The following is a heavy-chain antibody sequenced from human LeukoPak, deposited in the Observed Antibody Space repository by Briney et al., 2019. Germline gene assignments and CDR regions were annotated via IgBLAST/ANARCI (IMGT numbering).Heavy chain of an antibody. J-gene: IGHJ4*02. CDR3: ASLGYCSGGSCYGSDY. CDR2: INHSGST. D-gene: IGHD2-15*01. CDR1: GGSFSGYY. V-gene: IGHV4-34*01. Sequence: ETLSLTCAVYGGSFSGYYWSWIRQPPGKGLEWIGEINHSGSTNYNPSLKSRVTISVDTSKNQFSLKLSSVTAADTAVYYCASLGYCSGGSCYGSDYWGQGTLVTVSS.